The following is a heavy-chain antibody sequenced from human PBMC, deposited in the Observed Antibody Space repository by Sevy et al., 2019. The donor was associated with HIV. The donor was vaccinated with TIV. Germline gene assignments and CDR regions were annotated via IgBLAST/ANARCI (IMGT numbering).Heavy chain of an antibody. D-gene: IGHD2-15*01. J-gene: IGHJ3*01. Sequence: GESLKISCRASGYNFAAHWIGWVRQMPGKGLEWMGILFPGNSDIRSFQGHVTVSVDKSINTAYLQWANLRASGSAMYFCARGGHLPLDAFDLWGPGTKVTVSS. V-gene: IGHV5-51*01. CDR3: ARGGHLPLDAFDL. CDR2: LFPGNSDI. CDR1: GYNFAAHW.